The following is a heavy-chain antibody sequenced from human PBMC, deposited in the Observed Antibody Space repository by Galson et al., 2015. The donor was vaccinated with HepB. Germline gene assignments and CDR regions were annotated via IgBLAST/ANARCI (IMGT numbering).Heavy chain of an antibody. D-gene: IGHD3-9*01. V-gene: IGHV1-3*01. Sequence: SVKVSCKASGYTFTSYAMHWVRQAPGQRLEWMGWINAGNGNTKYSQKFQGRVTITRDTSASTAYMELSSLRSEDTAVYYCARDQLYYDILTGYYNGFFDYWGQGT. CDR3: ARDQLYYDILTGYYNGFFDY. CDR2: INAGNGNT. CDR1: GYTFTSYA. J-gene: IGHJ4*02.